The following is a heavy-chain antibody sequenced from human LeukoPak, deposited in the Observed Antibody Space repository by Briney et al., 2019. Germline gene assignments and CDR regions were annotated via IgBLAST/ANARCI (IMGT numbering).Heavy chain of an antibody. Sequence: GGPLRLSCAASGFTFSSYGMHWVRQAPGKGLEWVAVISYDGSNKYYADSVKGRFTISRDNSKNTLYLQMNSLRAEDTAVYYCAKDTAYYDFWSGYYLYWGQGTLVTVSS. V-gene: IGHV3-30*18. D-gene: IGHD3-3*01. J-gene: IGHJ4*02. CDR1: GFTFSSYG. CDR3: AKDTAYYDFWSGYYLY. CDR2: ISYDGSNK.